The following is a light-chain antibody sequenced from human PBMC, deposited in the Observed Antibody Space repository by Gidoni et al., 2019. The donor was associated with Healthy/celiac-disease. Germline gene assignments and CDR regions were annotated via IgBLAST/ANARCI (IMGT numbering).Light chain of an antibody. CDR1: QSVLYSSNNKNY. CDR2: WAS. CDR3: QKYDSTLSFT. Sequence: DIVMTQSPDSLAVSLGERATINCKSSQSVLYSSNNKNYLAWYQQKPGQPPKRLLYWASTRESGVTDRFSGSGSGTDFTITISSLQAEDVAVYYCQKYDSTLSFTFGPGTKVDIK. V-gene: IGKV4-1*01. J-gene: IGKJ3*01.